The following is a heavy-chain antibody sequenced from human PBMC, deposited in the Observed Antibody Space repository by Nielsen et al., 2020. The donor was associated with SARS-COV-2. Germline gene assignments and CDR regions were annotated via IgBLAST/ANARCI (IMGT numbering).Heavy chain of an antibody. D-gene: IGHD2-2*02. CDR3: ARGDLVVVPSPILGLGPIFYYFCLDV. J-gene: IGHJ6*03. CDR2: VSHSGST. Sequence: SETLSLTCAVSGGSVSSNDWWTWVRQSPGKGLEWIGEVSHSGSTNYNPSLKSRVTLSMDKSKNQFSLRLTSVSAADTADYFCARGDLVVVPSPILGLGPIFYYFCLDVWGKGTTVIVSS. V-gene: IGHV4-4*02. CDR1: GGSVSSNDW.